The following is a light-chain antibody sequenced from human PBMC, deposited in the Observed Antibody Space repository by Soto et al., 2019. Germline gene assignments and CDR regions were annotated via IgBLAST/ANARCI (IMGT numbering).Light chain of an antibody. CDR1: QGISNY. J-gene: IGKJ1*01. CDR3: QQYDKWPPT. CDR2: GAS. V-gene: IGKV1-27*01. Sequence: DIQMTQSPSSLSAYLGDRVTITCRASQGISNYLAWYQQKPGRLPKLLLFGASTLQSGVPARFSGSGSGTLFTLTINGLLPEDVSVYYCQQYDKWPPTFGQGTKV.